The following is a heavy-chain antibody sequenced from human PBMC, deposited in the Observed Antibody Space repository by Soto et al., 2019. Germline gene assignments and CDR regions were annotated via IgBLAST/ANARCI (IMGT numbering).Heavy chain of an antibody. CDR2: INAGNGNT. Sequence: QVQLVQSGAEVKKPGASVKVSCKASGYTFTSYAMHWVRQAPGQRLEWMGWINAGNGNTKYSKKFQGRVTITRDTSASTAYMELSSLRSEDTAVYYCARGYRNSTTVTTNWFDPWGQGTLVTVSS. V-gene: IGHV1-3*01. D-gene: IGHD1-1*01. J-gene: IGHJ5*02. CDR3: ARGYRNSTTVTTNWFDP. CDR1: GYTFTSYA.